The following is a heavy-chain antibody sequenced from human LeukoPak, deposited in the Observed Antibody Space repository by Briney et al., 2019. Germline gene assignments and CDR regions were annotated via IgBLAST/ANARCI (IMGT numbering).Heavy chain of an antibody. V-gene: IGHV3-7*01. CDR2: VNQDGSER. D-gene: IGHD2-2*01. J-gene: IGHJ4*02. Sequence: GGSLRLSCAASGFTFSSYSMNWVRQAPGKGLEWVANVNQDGSERYYVDSVKGRFIISRDNAKNSLSLQMNTLRAEDTAVYYCATAPRGIVLAGRDYWGQGTLVTVSS. CDR3: ATAPRGIVLAGRDY. CDR1: GFTFSSYS.